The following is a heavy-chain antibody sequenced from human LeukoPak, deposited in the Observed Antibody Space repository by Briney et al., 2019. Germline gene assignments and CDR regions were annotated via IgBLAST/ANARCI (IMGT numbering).Heavy chain of an antibody. CDR1: GGTFSSYA. Sequence: GASVKVSCKASGGTFSSYAISRVRQAPGQGLEWMGGIIPIFGTANYAQKFQGRVTITADESTSTAYMELSSLRSEDTAVYYCARASTVVTPFDYWGQGTLVTVSS. V-gene: IGHV1-69*13. J-gene: IGHJ4*02. D-gene: IGHD4-23*01. CDR2: IIPIFGTA. CDR3: ARASTVVTPFDY.